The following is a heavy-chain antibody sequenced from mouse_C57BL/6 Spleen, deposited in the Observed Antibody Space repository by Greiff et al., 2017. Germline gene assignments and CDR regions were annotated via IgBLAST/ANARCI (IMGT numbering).Heavy chain of an antibody. CDR3: ARRTFYAMDY. CDR1: GYSFTGYY. V-gene: IGHV1-43*01. J-gene: IGHJ4*01. CDR2: INPSTGGT. Sequence: EVQLQQSGPELVKPGASVKISCKASGYSFTGYYMHWVKQSSEKSLEWIGEINPSTGGTSYNQKFKGKATLTVDKSSSTAYMQLKSLTSEDSAVYYCARRTFYAMDYWGQGTSVTVSS.